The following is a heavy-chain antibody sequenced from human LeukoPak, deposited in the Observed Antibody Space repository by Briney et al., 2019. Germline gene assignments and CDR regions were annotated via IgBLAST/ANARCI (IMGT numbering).Heavy chain of an antibody. Sequence: PGGSLRLSCAASGFTFSSYGMHWVRQAPGKGLEWVASIRYDGSIKYYADSVKGRFSISRDNSKNTLYLQMNSLRAEDTAVYYCAKDQQLLWFAEHWGGDNWFDPWGQGTLVTVSS. D-gene: IGHD3-10*01. J-gene: IGHJ5*02. CDR3: AKDQQLLWFAEHWGGDNWFDP. CDR1: GFTFSSYG. CDR2: IRYDGSIK. V-gene: IGHV3-30*02.